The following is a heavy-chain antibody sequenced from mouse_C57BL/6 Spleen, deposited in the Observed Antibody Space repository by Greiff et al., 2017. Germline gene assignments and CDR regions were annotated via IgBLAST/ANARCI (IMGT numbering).Heavy chain of an antibody. Sequence: VQLQQSGAELVRPGASVTLSCKASGYTFTDYEMHWVKQTPVHGLEWIGAIDPETGGTAYNQKFKGKAILTADKSSSTAYMERRSLTSEDSAVYYCTRWEIYYYGSSPYYFDYWGQGTTLTVSS. CDR3: TRWEIYYYGSSPYYFDY. CDR2: IDPETGGT. V-gene: IGHV1-15*01. CDR1: GYTFTDYE. J-gene: IGHJ2*01. D-gene: IGHD1-1*01.